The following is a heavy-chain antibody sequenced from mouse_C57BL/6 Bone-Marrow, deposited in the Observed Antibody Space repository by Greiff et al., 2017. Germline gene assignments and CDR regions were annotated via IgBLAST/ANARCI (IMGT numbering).Heavy chain of an antibody. CDR2: IHPNSGST. V-gene: IGHV1-64*01. CDR1: GYTFTSYW. J-gene: IGHJ2*01. D-gene: IGHD2-4*01. Sequence: VQLQQPGAELVKPGASVKLSCKASGYTFTSYWMHWVKQRPGRGLEWIGMIHPNSGSTNYNEKFKSKATLTVDKSSSTAYMQLSSLTSEDSAVYYCARLDYDALLDYWGQGTTLTVSS. CDR3: ARLDYDALLDY.